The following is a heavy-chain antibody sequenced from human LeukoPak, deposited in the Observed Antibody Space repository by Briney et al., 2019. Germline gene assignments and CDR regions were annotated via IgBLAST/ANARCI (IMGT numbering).Heavy chain of an antibody. D-gene: IGHD6-19*01. Sequence: SETLSFTCAVSGVPFSNYYWSWVRQSPRQGLEWIGEINHSGYTNYNPSLKSRVTMSIDTSKNQFSLILTSVTAADAGVYYCTRAVAGHPDWGQGTLVTVSS. J-gene: IGHJ4*02. CDR2: INHSGYT. CDR1: GVPFSNYY. CDR3: TRAVAGHPD. V-gene: IGHV4-34*01.